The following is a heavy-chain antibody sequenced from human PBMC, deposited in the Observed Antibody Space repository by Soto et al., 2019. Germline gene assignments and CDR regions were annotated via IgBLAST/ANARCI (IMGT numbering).Heavy chain of an antibody. D-gene: IGHD2-8*01. CDR1: GFTFSTYA. J-gene: IGHJ2*01. CDR3: AKDGCANGLCSRENWYLDL. V-gene: IGHV3-23*01. CDR2: ISGSGGTT. Sequence: GGSLRLSCAASGFTFSTYAMTWVRQTPGKGLEWVTAISGSGGTTYYADSVKGRFTVSRDSSKNTLYLQMNSLRAEDTAVYFCAKDGCANGLCSRENWYLDLWGRGTLVTVSS.